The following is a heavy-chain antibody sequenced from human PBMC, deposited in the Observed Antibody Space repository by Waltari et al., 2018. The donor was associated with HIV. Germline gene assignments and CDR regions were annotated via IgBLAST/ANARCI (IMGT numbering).Heavy chain of an antibody. V-gene: IGHV4-59*01. CDR1: GVPLSNYW. D-gene: IGHD2-8*01. Sequence: QVQLQEPGPGLVKHSGPSSLPCTVSGVPLSNYWWCLIRPPPGEGLEWVGCVAYSGSTEYKPSLKSRVTISVDTSKNQFSLKLSSVTAADTAVYYCARGGCVNGVCYRGLLDSWGQGTLVTVSS. CDR2: VAYSGST. J-gene: IGHJ4*02. CDR3: ARGGCVNGVCYRGLLDS.